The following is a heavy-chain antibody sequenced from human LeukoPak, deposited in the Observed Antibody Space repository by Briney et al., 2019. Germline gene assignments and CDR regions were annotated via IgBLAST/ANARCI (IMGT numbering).Heavy chain of an antibody. CDR2: INPNSGGT. V-gene: IGHV1-2*06. J-gene: IGHJ5*02. CDR1: GYTFTVYY. D-gene: IGHD2-15*01. CDR3: ARDLFLASSGEIDP. Sequence: ASVTVSSTASGYTFTVYYMHWVRQAPGQGLEWMGRINPNSGGTNYAQKFQGRVTMTRDTSISTAYMELSRLRSDDTAVYYCARDLFLASSGEIDPWGQGTLVTVSS.